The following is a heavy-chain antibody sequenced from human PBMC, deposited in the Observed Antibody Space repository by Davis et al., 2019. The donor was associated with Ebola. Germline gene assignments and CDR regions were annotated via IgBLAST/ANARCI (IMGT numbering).Heavy chain of an antibody. CDR1: GGSVSSSGYY. Sequence: MPSETLSLTCTVSGGSVSSSGYYWSWIRQPPGKGLEWIGYIHSTGNTNYNPSFKSRVSISLDTSKDNFSLKLSSVTAADSAVYYCARHYRTTWAPRVDYWGQGILVTVSS. D-gene: IGHD3-16*02. J-gene: IGHJ4*02. CDR3: ARHYRTTWAPRVDY. CDR2: IHSTGNT. V-gene: IGHV4-61*03.